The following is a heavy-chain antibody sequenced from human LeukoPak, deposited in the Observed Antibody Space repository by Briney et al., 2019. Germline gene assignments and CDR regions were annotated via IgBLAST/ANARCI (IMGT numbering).Heavy chain of an antibody. CDR1: GGTFSSYA. CDR3: ARVRGSGINFDY. CDR2: IIPIFGTA. V-gene: IGHV1-69*05. D-gene: IGHD3-10*01. J-gene: IGHJ4*02. Sequence: SVKVSCKASGGTFSSYAISWVRQAPGQGHEWMGRIIPIFGTANYAQKFQGRVTITTDESTSTAYMELSSLRSEDTAVYYCARVRGSGINFDYWGQGTLVTVSS.